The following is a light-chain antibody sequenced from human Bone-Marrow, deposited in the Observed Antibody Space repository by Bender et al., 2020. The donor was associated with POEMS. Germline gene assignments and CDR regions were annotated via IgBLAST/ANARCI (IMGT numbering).Light chain of an antibody. CDR3: SCSEGNNSIF. Sequence: QSALTQPPSASGSPGQSVTISCTGTSSDVGGYDYVSWYQQHPGKAPKLMIYEVSKRPSGVPDRFSGSKSGNTASLTVSGLQAEDEADYYCSCSEGNNSIFFGGGTRVTVL. V-gene: IGLV2-8*01. J-gene: IGLJ2*01. CDR2: EVS. CDR1: SSDVGGYDY.